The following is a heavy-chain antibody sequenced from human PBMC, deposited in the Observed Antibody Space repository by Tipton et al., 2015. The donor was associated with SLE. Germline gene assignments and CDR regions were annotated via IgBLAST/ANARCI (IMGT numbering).Heavy chain of an antibody. D-gene: IGHD6-13*01. V-gene: IGHV1-8*02. CDR2: INPNSGNT. Sequence: QVQLVQSGAEVKKPGASVKVSCKAPGYTFTGYYMHWVRQAPGQGLEWMGWINPNSGNTGYAQKFQGRVTMTRNTSISTAYMELSSLRSEDTAVYYCARGPQQQLDYWGQGTLVTVSS. CDR3: ARGPQQQLDY. CDR1: GYTFTGYY. J-gene: IGHJ4*02.